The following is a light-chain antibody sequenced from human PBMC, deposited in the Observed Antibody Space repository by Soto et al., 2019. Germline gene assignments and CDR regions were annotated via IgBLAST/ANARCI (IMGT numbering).Light chain of an antibody. J-gene: IGKJ1*01. Sequence: DIQMTQSPSTLSGSVGDRVTITCRASQTISSWLAGYQQKPGKAPKLLIYKPSTLKSGVPSRFSGSGSGTEFTLTISSLQPDDFATYYCQHYNSYSEAFGQRTKVELK. CDR3: QHYNSYSEA. CDR1: QTISSW. V-gene: IGKV1-5*03. CDR2: KPS.